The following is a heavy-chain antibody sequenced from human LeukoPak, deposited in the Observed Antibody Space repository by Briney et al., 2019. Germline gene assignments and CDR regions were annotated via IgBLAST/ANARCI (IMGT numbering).Heavy chain of an antibody. J-gene: IGHJ6*02. V-gene: IGHV3-48*03. CDR1: GFTFSSYE. D-gene: IGHD6-13*01. CDR2: ISSSGSTI. Sequence: PGGSLRLSCAAAGFTFSSYEMNWVRQAPGKGLEWVSYISSSGSTIYYADPVKGRFTISRDNAKNSLYLQMNSLRAEDTAVYYCARDGLAAAGTLIYYYGMDVWGQGTTVTVSS. CDR3: ARDGLAAAGTLIYYYGMDV.